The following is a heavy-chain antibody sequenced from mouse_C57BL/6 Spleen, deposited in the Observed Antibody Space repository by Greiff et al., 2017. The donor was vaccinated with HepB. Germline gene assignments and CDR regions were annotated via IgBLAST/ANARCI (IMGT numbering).Heavy chain of an antibody. CDR1: GYTFTSYW. D-gene: IGHD3-3*01. CDR2: IHPNSGST. Sequence: QVHVMQPGAELVKPGASVKLSCKASGYTFTSYWMHWVKQRPGQGLEWIGMIHPNSGSTNYNEKFKSKATLTVDKSSSTAYMQLSSLTSEDSAVYYWARSRAYWYFDVWGTGTTVTVAS. CDR3: ARSRAYWYFDV. J-gene: IGHJ1*03. V-gene: IGHV1-64*01.